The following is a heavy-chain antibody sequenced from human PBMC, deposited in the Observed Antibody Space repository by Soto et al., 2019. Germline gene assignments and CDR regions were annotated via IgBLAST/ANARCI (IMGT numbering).Heavy chain of an antibody. Sequence: QVQLVESGGGLVKPGGSLRLSCAASGFTFSDYYMSWIRQAPGKGLEWVSYISSSGSTIYYADSVKGRFTISRDNAKNTLYLQMNSLRAEDTAVYYCARERYCSSTSCLYYHYYMDVWAKGTTVTPSS. CDR3: ARERYCSSTSCLYYHYYMDV. CDR1: GFTFSDYY. CDR2: ISSSGSTI. V-gene: IGHV3-11*01. D-gene: IGHD2-2*01. J-gene: IGHJ6*03.